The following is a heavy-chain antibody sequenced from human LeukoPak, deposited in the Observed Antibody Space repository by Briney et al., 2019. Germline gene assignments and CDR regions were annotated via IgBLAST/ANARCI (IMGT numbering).Heavy chain of an antibody. CDR3: ARNSITGYSSGWYDWFGP. CDR1: GGSISSYY. V-gene: IGHV4-59*01. Sequence: SETLSLTCTVSGGSISSYYWSWIRQPPGKGLEWIGYIYYSGSTNYNPSLKSRVTISVDTSKNQFSLKLSSVTAADTAVYYCARNSITGYSSGWYDWFGPWGQGTLVTVSS. J-gene: IGHJ5*02. D-gene: IGHD6-19*01. CDR2: IYYSGST.